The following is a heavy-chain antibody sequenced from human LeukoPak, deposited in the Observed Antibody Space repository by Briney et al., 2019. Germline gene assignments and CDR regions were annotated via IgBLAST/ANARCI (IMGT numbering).Heavy chain of an antibody. Sequence: SETLSLTCTVSGDSFTSVTDYWAWIRQPPGKGLEWIASGDYSGGTYYNPSLESRVAISADMSKNQISLKLTSVTGADTAVYYCARATVTTYYYYMDVWGKGTTVTVSS. CDR1: GDSFTSVTDY. V-gene: IGHV4-39*07. J-gene: IGHJ6*03. CDR2: GDYSGGT. D-gene: IGHD4-17*01. CDR3: ARATVTTYYYYMDV.